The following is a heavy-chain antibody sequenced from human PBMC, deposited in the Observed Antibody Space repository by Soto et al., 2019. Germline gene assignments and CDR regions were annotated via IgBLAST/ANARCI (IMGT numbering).Heavy chain of an antibody. CDR1: GYTFTGYY. CDR2: INPNSGGT. CDR3: ARGRPRIVVVPAAGSNWFDP. V-gene: IGHV1-2*02. Sequence: GASVKVSCKASGYTFTGYYMHWVRQAPGQGLEWTGWINPNSGGTNYAQKFQGRVTMTRDTSISTAYMELSRLRSDDTAVYYCARGRPRIVVVPAAGSNWFDPWGQGTLVTVS. J-gene: IGHJ5*02. D-gene: IGHD2-2*01.